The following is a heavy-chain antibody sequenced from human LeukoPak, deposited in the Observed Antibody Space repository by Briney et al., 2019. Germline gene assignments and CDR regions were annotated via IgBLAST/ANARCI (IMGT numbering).Heavy chain of an antibody. J-gene: IGHJ4*02. V-gene: IGHV1-8*02. D-gene: IGHD6-19*01. Sequence: ASVNGSSPARLDTSTLLTTRSPGCATGQGLEWMGWMNPNSGNKGYGQSFQGRITMTRYNSIGKAYMELSNLTSTDTDIYYVTRGSSGRGDNWGQGTLVTVSA. CDR2: MNPNSGNK. CDR1: TSTLLTT. CDR3: TRGSSGRGDN.